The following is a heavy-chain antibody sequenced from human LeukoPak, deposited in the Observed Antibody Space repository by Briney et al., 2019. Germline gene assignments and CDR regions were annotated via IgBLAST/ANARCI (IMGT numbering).Heavy chain of an antibody. CDR2: IFFKGNS. Sequence: SETLSLTCTVSGGSISPYYWSWIRQPPGKGLEWIGYIFFKGNSDCNPSLSSRVTISADTSKNQFSLKVRSVSAADTAVYYCARGRGYYDFWSGLNWFDPWGQGTLVTVSS. J-gene: IGHJ5*02. D-gene: IGHD3-3*01. CDR1: GGSISPYY. V-gene: IGHV4-59*12. CDR3: ARGRGYYDFWSGLNWFDP.